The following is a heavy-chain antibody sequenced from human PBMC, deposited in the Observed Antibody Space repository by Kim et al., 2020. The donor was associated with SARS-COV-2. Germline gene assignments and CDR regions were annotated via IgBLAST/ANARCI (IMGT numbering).Heavy chain of an antibody. CDR2: IIPIFGTA. D-gene: IGHD3-22*01. CDR1: GGTFSSYA. J-gene: IGHJ6*02. CDR3: ARFRVVTGPPGSYYYYGMDV. Sequence: SVKVSCKASGGTFSSYAISWVRQAPGQGLEWMGGIIPIFGTANYAQKFQGRVTITADESTSTAYMELSSLRSEDTAVYYCARFRVVTGPPGSYYYYGMDVWGQGTTVTVSS. V-gene: IGHV1-69*13.